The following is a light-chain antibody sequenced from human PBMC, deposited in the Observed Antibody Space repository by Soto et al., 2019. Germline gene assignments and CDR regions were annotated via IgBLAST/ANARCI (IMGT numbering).Light chain of an antibody. Sequence: QSVLTQPRSVSGSPGQSVTISCTGTSSDVGGYNYVSWYQQHPGKAPKVTIYDVSKRPSGVPDRFSGSKSGNTASLTISGLQAADEADYYCCSYAGSYTFGVVFGGGTKLTVL. V-gene: IGLV2-11*01. CDR2: DVS. CDR3: CSYAGSYTFGVV. CDR1: SSDVGGYNY. J-gene: IGLJ2*01.